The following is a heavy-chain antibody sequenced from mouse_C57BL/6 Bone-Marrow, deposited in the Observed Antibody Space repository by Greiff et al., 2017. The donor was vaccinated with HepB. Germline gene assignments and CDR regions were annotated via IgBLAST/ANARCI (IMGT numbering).Heavy chain of an antibody. D-gene: IGHD4-1*01. CDR3: ARLNWVYFDY. CDR1: GYTFTSYW. J-gene: IGHJ2*01. CDR2: IDPSDSYT. V-gene: IGHV1-69*01. Sequence: VQLQQPGAELVMPGASVKLSCKASGYTFTSYWMHWVKQRPGQGLEWIGEIDPSDSYTNYNQKFKGKSTLTVDKSSSTAYMQLSSLTSEDSAVYYCARLNWVYFDYWGQCTTLTVSS.